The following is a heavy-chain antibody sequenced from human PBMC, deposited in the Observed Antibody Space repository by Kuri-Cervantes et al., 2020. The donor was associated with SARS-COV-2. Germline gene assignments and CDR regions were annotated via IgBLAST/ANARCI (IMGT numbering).Heavy chain of an antibody. CDR1: GGTFSSYA. Sequence: SVKLSCKASGGTFSSYAISWVRQAPGQGLEWMGGIIPIFGTANYAQKFQGRVTITADESTSTAYMELSSLRSEDTVVYYCARSRYSSGWYYPDYWGQGTLVTVSS. CDR3: ARSRYSSGWYYPDY. D-gene: IGHD6-19*01. CDR2: IIPIFGTA. V-gene: IGHV1-69*13. J-gene: IGHJ4*02.